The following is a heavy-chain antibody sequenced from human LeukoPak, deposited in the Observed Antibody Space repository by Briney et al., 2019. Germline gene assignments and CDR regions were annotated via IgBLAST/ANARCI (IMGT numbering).Heavy chain of an antibody. CDR3: ARGPYYYGSGSLDY. Sequence: SETLSLTCAVYGGSFSGYYWSWIRQPPGKGLEWIGEINHSGSTNYNPSLKSRVTISVDTSKNQFSLKLSSVIAADTAVYYCARGPYYYGSGSLDYWGQGTLVTVSS. CDR2: INHSGST. V-gene: IGHV4-34*01. D-gene: IGHD3-10*01. CDR1: GGSFSGYY. J-gene: IGHJ4*02.